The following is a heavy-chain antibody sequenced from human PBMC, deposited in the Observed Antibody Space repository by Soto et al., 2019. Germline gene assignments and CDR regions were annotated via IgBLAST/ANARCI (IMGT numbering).Heavy chain of an antibody. CDR2: IKSKTDGGTT. V-gene: IGHV3-15*01. CDR3: TTAYYDILTGPAYY. J-gene: IGHJ4*02. Sequence: PGWSLRLSCAASGFTFSNAWMSWVRQAPGKGLEWVGRIKSKTDGGTTDYAAPVKGRFTISRDDSKNTLYLQMNSLKTEDTAVYYCTTAYYDILTGPAYYWGQGTLVTVPQ. D-gene: IGHD3-9*01. CDR1: GFTFSNAW.